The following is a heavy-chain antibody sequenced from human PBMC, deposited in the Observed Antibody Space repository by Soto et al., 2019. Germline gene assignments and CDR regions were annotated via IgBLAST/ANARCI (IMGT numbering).Heavy chain of an antibody. CDR1: GGSISIYY. V-gene: IGHV4-59*01. CDR3: ARSHSFDGSIYHYYFDF. J-gene: IGHJ4*02. D-gene: IGHD3-10*01. CDR2: IYASGAT. Sequence: LETLSLTCTVSGGSISIYYWSWIRQPPGGTLEWIGYIYASGATTYNPSLESRVTMSVDMPNNEFSLELTSLTAADTAVYYCARSHSFDGSIYHYYFDFWGQGTLVTVS.